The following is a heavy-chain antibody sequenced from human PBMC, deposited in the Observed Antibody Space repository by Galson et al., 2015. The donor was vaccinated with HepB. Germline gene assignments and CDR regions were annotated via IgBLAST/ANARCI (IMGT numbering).Heavy chain of an antibody. D-gene: IGHD3-22*01. CDR1: GYTFTSYG. J-gene: IGHJ4*02. Sequence: SVKVSCKASGYTFTSYGISWVRQAPGQGLEWMGWINPNSGGTNYAQKFQGRVTMTRDTSISTAYMELSRLRSDDTAVYYCARRYDSSGPAGYWGQGTLVTVSS. V-gene: IGHV1-2*02. CDR2: INPNSGGT. CDR3: ARRYDSSGPAGY.